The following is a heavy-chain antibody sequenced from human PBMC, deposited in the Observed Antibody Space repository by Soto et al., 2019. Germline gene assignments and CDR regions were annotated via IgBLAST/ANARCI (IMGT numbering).Heavy chain of an antibody. CDR1: GFTFSSYG. V-gene: IGHV3-30*18. CDR2: ISYDGSNK. D-gene: IGHD6-13*01. J-gene: IGHJ4*02. Sequence: PGGSLRLSCAASGFTFSSYGMHWVRQAPGKGLEWVAVISYDGSNKYYADSVKGRFTISRDNSKNTLYLQMNSLRAEDTAVYYCAKEIRTAAGIRWGQGTLVTVSS. CDR3: AKEIRTAAGIR.